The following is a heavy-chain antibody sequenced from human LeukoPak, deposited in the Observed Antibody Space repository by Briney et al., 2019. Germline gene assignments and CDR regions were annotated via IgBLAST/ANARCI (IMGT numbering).Heavy chain of an antibody. J-gene: IGHJ6*02. CDR2: IYNGGST. CDR1: GFTVSSNY. D-gene: IGHD2-2*02. V-gene: IGHV3-53*01. Sequence: GGSLRLSCAASGFTVSSNYMSWVRQAPGKGLEWVSVIYNGGSTYYADSVKGRFTISRDNSKNTLYLQMNSLRAEDTAVYYCATRGYCSSTSCYTSRYGMDVWGQGTTVTVSS. CDR3: ATRGYCSSTSCYTSRYGMDV.